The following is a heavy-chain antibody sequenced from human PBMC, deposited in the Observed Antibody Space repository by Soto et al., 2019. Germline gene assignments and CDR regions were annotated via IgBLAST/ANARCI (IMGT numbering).Heavy chain of an antibody. Sequence: GGSLRLSCAASGFTFSNAWMNWVRQAPGKGLEWVGRIKSKTDGGTKAYAEPVNSRFTISRDDSKNTLYLQMNSLKTEDTAVYYCTTVSPTDVLLWFGDDYWGQGTLVTVSS. V-gene: IGHV3-15*07. J-gene: IGHJ4*02. CDR1: GFTFSNAW. D-gene: IGHD3-10*01. CDR2: IKSKTDGGTK. CDR3: TTVSPTDVLLWFGDDY.